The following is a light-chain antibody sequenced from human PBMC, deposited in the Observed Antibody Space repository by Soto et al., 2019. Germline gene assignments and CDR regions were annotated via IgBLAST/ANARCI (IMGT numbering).Light chain of an antibody. Sequence: DIVLTQSPGTLSLSPGERATLSCWSSQSVSSNYLAWYQQKPDQAPRLVIYDVSGRATGIPDRFSGSGSGTEFTLTISRLEPDDSAVYYCQQYGISPTFGQGTKVEIK. CDR1: QSVSSNY. CDR3: QQYGISPT. CDR2: DVS. V-gene: IGKV3-20*01. J-gene: IGKJ1*01.